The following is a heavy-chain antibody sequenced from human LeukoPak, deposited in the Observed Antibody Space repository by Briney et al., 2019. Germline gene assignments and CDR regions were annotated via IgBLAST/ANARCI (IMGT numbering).Heavy chain of an antibody. J-gene: IGHJ4*02. V-gene: IGHV3-48*01. D-gene: IGHD1-1*01. CDR3: AKVRAGTTFHFDY. Sequence: GGSLRLSCAASGFTFSSYSMNWVRQAPGKGLEWVSYISSSSSTIYYADSVKGRFTISRDNSKNTLYLQMNSLRAEDTAVYYCAKVRAGTTFHFDYWGQGTLVTVSS. CDR2: ISSSSSTI. CDR1: GFTFSSYS.